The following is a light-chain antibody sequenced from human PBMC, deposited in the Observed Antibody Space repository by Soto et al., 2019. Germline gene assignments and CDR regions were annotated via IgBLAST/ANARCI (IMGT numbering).Light chain of an antibody. Sequence: DIVMTQSPLSLPVTPGEPASISCRSSQSLLHSNGYNYLDWYLQKPGQSPQLLIYLGSNRASGVPDRFSGSGSGTDFTLKISRVEAEDVGVYYCMQALQTPPDKYTFGQGTKLEIK. CDR1: QSLLHSNGYNY. CDR2: LGS. J-gene: IGKJ2*01. V-gene: IGKV2-28*01. CDR3: MQALQTPPDKYT.